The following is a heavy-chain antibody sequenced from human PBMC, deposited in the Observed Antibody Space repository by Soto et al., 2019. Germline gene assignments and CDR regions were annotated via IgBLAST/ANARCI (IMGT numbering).Heavy chain of an antibody. J-gene: IGHJ4*02. Sequence: SETLSLTCTVSGGTISSGIYYWSWIRHPPGKGLEWIGYIYYSGSANYNPSFKSRVTMSVDTSRIQFSLQLSSVTAADTAVYYCARTKYGSGSYYKRYSFDYWGQGSLVTVSS. V-gene: IGHV4-61*01. CDR1: GGTISSGIYY. D-gene: IGHD3-10*01. CDR2: IYYSGSA. CDR3: ARTKYGSGSYYKRYSFDY.